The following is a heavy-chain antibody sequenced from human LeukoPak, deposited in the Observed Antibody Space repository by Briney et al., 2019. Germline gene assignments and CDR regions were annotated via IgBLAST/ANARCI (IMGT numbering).Heavy chain of an antibody. V-gene: IGHV3-23*01. D-gene: IGHD3-10*01. CDR3: AIDYYHGRHPRPFDY. CDR2: ISGSGGST. Sequence: PGGSLRLSCAASGFTLSSYAMSWVRQAPGKGLEWVSAISGSGGSTYYADSVKGRFTISRDNSKNTLYLQMNSLRAEDTAVYYCAIDYYHGRHPRPFDYWGQGTLVTVSS. J-gene: IGHJ4*02. CDR1: GFTLSSYA.